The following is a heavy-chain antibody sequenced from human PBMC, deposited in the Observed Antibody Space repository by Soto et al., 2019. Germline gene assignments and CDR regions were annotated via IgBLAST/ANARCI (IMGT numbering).Heavy chain of an antibody. CDR1: GFTFSSYS. CDR2: ISSSSSYI. D-gene: IGHD3-22*01. J-gene: IGHJ4*02. CDR3: ARDETYYYDSSGYNDY. Sequence: EVQLVESGGGLVKPGGSLRLSCAASGFTFSSYSRNWVRQAPGKGLEWVSSISSSSSYIYYADSVKGRFTISRDNAKNSLYLQMNSLRAEDTAVYYCARDETYYYDSSGYNDYWGQGTLVTVSS. V-gene: IGHV3-21*01.